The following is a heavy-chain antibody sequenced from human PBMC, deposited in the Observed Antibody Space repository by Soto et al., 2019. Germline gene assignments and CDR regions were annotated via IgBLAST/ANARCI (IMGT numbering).Heavy chain of an antibody. CDR2: INQGGSEK. Sequence: EVQLVESGGGLVQPGGSLRLSCAASGFTFSTYWMTWVRQAPGKGLEWVANINQGGSEKYYVDSVRGRFTISRDSAKNSLHLQMNSLRAEDTAVYYCARDLVSGQVGYFQHWGQGTLITVSS. V-gene: IGHV3-7*04. D-gene: IGHD6-25*01. J-gene: IGHJ1*01. CDR1: GFTFSTYW. CDR3: ARDLVSGQVGYFQH.